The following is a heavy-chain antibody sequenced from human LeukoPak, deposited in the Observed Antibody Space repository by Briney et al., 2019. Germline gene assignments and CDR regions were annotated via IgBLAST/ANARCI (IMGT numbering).Heavy chain of an antibody. D-gene: IGHD2-2*01. Sequence: GASVKVSCKASGYTFTGYGTSWVRQAPGQGLEWMGWISAYNGNTNYAQKLQGRVTMTTDTSTSTAYMELRSLRSDDTAVYYCARGSKLIVVVPPDYWGQGTLVTVSS. V-gene: IGHV1-18*01. CDR2: ISAYNGNT. CDR1: GYTFTGYG. J-gene: IGHJ4*02. CDR3: ARGSKLIVVVPPDY.